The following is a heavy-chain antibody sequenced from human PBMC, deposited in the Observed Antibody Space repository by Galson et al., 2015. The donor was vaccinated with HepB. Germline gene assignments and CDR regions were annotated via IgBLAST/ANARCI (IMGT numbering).Heavy chain of an antibody. Sequence: SLRLSCAASGFTFSSYSMNWVRQAPGKGLEWVSYISSSSSTIYYADSVKGRFTISRDNAKNSLYLQMNSLRDEDTAVYYCARENDFWSGYRVGGLDYWGQGTLVTVSS. CDR2: ISSSSSTI. CDR3: ARENDFWSGYRVGGLDY. D-gene: IGHD3-3*01. V-gene: IGHV3-48*02. CDR1: GFTFSSYS. J-gene: IGHJ4*02.